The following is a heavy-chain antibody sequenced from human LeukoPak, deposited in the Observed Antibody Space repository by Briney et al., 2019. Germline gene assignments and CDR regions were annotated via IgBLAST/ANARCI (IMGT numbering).Heavy chain of an antibody. CDR2: IGSSGSTT. J-gene: IGHJ4*02. CDR3: ARGGGDS. V-gene: IGHV3-48*03. Sequence: GGSLRLSCAVSGFPFSFYEVNWVRQAPGQGLEWVSNIGSSGSTTYYADSVKGRFSISRDSAKGSLYLHMNSLRVEDTAVYYCARGGGDSWGQGTLVTVSS. D-gene: IGHD3-10*01. CDR1: GFPFSFYE.